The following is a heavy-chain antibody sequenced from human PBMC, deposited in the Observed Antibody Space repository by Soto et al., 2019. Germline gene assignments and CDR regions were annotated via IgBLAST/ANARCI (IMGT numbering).Heavy chain of an antibody. CDR2: IDGEGAK. Sequence: SGPTQANPTQTLTLTCTFSGFSLSTSATRVSWIRQPPGKALERLARIDGEGAKFYSTALKTRLTISNDTSKKQLDLTMTNLVTVDTYKYYSARNFDYWGQGTLVTVSS. CDR3: ARNFDY. J-gene: IGHJ4*02. CDR1: GFSLSTSATR. V-gene: IGHV2-70*04.